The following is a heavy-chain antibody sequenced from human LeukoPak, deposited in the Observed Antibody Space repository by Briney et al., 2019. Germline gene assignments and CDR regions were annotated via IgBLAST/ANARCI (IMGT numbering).Heavy chain of an antibody. CDR1: GFTFSSYA. CDR3: AKDLSTGKGYYFDY. V-gene: IGHV3-23*01. D-gene: IGHD1-1*01. J-gene: IGHJ4*02. Sequence: GGPLRLSCAASGFTFSSYAMSWVRQAPGKGLEGVSAIRGSGDRTHYADSVKGRFTISRDNSKNTLYLQMNSLRAEDTAVYYCAKDLSTGKGYYFDYWGQGTLVTVSS. CDR2: IRGSGDRT.